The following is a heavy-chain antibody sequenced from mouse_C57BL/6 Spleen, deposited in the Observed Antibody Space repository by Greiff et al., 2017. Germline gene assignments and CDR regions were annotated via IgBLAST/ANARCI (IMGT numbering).Heavy chain of an antibody. Sequence: QVQLQQSGPELVKPGASVKISCKASGYAFSSSWMNWVKQRPGKGLEWIGRIYPGDGDTNYNGKFKGKATLTADKSSSTAYMQLSSLTSEDSAVYVCARSSYDSDYFDYWGQGTTLTVSS. V-gene: IGHV1-82*01. D-gene: IGHD2-4*01. J-gene: IGHJ2*01. CDR3: ARSSYDSDYFDY. CDR2: IYPGDGDT. CDR1: GYAFSSSW.